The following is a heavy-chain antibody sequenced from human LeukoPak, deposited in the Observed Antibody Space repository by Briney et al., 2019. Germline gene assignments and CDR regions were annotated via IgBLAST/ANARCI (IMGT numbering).Heavy chain of an antibody. V-gene: IGHV4-59*08. CDR2: FYNSGNT. Sequence: SETLSLTCTVSGGSISTSYWSWTRQPPGKGLEWLGFFYNSGNTNYNPSLKSRVTISVDTSKNQFSLKLSSVTAADTAVYYCARLNLVVAGIDYFDYWGQGTLVTVSS. CDR3: ARLNLVVAGIDYFDY. CDR1: GGSISTSY. J-gene: IGHJ4*02. D-gene: IGHD6-19*01.